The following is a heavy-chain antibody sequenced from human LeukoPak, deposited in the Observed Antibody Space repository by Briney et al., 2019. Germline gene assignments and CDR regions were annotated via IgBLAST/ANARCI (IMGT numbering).Heavy chain of an antibody. CDR3: VGGDY. V-gene: IGHV3-64*01. Sequence: GGSLRLSCAASGFTFSIYAMYWVRQAPGKGLEYVSAISSNGRSTYYANSVKGRFTISRDNSKNTLYLQMGSLRAEDTAVYYCVGGDYWGQGTLVTVFS. CDR2: ISSNGRST. J-gene: IGHJ4*02. CDR1: GFTFSIYA.